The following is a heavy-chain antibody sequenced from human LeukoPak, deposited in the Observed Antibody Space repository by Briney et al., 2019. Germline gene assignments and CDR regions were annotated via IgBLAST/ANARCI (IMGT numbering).Heavy chain of an antibody. V-gene: IGHV4-39*01. D-gene: IGHD2-2*01. CDR3: ARRGITYSSSFFAY. Sequence: PSETLSLTCTVSGGSISISSYYWGWIRQPPGKGLEWIGSIFSGSTYYNPSLKSRVTISVDTSKNQFSLKLTSVTAADTATYYCARRGITYSSSFFAYWGQGTLVTVSS. CDR1: GGSISISSYY. CDR2: IFSGST. J-gene: IGHJ4*02.